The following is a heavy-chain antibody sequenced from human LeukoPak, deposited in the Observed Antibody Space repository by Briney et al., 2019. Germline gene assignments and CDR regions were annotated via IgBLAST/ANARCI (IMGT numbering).Heavy chain of an antibody. V-gene: IGHV4-34*01. D-gene: IGHD2-15*01. CDR1: GGSFSGYY. Sequence: PSETLSLTCAVYGGSFSGYYWSWIRQPPGKGLEWIGEINHSGSTNYNPSLKSRVTISVDTSKNQFSLKLSSVTAADTAVYYCVRGYCSGGSCSILDYWGQGTLVTVSS. J-gene: IGHJ4*02. CDR2: INHSGST. CDR3: VRGYCSGGSCSILDY.